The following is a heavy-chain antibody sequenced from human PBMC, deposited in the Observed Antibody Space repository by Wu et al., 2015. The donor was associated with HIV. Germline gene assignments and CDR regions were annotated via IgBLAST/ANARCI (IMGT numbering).Heavy chain of an antibody. Sequence: QVQLVQSGAEVKKPGSSVKVSCKASGGTFSSYAISWVRQAPGQGLEWMGRIIPIFGTANYAQKFQGRVTITADESTSTAYMELSSLRSEDTAVYYCARKGGRYYDSSGQGAFDIWGQGTNGHRLF. CDR3: ARKGGRYYDSSGQGAFDI. J-gene: IGHJ3*02. D-gene: IGHD3-22*01. CDR2: IIPIFGTA. V-gene: IGHV1-69*13. CDR1: GGTFSSYA.